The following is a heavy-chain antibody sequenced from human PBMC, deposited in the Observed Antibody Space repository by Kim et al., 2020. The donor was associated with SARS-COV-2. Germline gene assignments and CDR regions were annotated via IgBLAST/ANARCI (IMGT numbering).Heavy chain of an antibody. CDR2: IIPIFGTA. J-gene: IGHJ6*03. CDR3: ARPTGGVCPAGDCYYYYMDV. CDR1: GGTFSSYA. D-gene: IGHD2-8*02. V-gene: IGHV1-69*13. Sequence: SVKVSCKASGGTFSSYAISWVRQAPGQGLEWMGGIIPIFGTANYAQKFQGRVTITADESTSTAYMELSSLRSEDTAVYYCARPTGGVCPAGDCYYYYMDVWGKGTTVTVSS.